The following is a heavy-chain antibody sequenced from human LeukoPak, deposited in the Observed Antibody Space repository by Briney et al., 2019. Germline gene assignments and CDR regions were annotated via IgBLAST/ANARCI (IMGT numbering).Heavy chain of an antibody. CDR2: ISSSGSII. D-gene: IGHD3-10*01. V-gene: IGHV3-48*04. CDR3: ARDSGSGSYYNPYWYFDL. J-gene: IGHJ2*01. Sequence: GGSLRLSCAASGFTFSSYWMSWVRQAPGKGLEWVSYISSSGSIIYYADSVKGRFTISRDNAKNSLYMQMNSLRAEDTAVYYCARDSGSGSYYNPYWYFDLWGRGTLVTVSS. CDR1: GFTFSSYW.